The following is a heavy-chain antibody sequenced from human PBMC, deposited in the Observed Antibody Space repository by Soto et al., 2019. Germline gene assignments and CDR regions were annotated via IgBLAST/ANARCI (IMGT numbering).Heavy chain of an antibody. CDR2: IYYSGST. D-gene: IGHD2-2*01. Sequence: SETLSLTCTVSGGSVSSGSYYWSWIRQPPGKGLEWIGYIYYSGSTNYNASLKSRVTISVDTSKNQFSLKLSSVTAADTAVYYCARGEEGVAMPSGYWGQETLVTVSS. CDR3: ARGEEGVAMPSGY. CDR1: GGSVSSGSYY. J-gene: IGHJ4*02. V-gene: IGHV4-61*01.